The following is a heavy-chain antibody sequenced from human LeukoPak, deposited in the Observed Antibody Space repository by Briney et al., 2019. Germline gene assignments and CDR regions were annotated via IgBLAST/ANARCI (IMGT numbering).Heavy chain of an antibody. D-gene: IGHD1-26*01. CDR1: GFTFSGFA. V-gene: IGHV3-23*01. J-gene: IGHJ4*02. Sequence: PGGSLRLSCAASGFTFSGFAMTWVRQAPGKGLEWGSTISCSGGSAHYAASVKGRFPTSRDNSKNTLYLQMNSLRAEDTAVYYCAKTMGAIDHDYWGPGTLVTVSS. CDR3: AKTMGAIDHDY. CDR2: ISCSGGSA.